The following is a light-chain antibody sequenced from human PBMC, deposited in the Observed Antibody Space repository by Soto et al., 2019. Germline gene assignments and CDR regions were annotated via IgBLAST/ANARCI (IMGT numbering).Light chain of an antibody. J-gene: IGKJ3*01. CDR2: GAL. CDR3: QQYGSSPGLFT. CDR1: QSVTSNY. Sequence: ETVLTQSPGTLSLSPGERATLACRASQSVTSNYLAWYQQKPGQAPRLLIYGALSRATGIPERFSGSGSGTDFTLTISRLEPEDFAVYYCQQYGSSPGLFTFGHGTKVAIX. V-gene: IGKV3-20*01.